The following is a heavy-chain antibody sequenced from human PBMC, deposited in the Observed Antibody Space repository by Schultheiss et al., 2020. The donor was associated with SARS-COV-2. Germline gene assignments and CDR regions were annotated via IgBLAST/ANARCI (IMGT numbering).Heavy chain of an antibody. D-gene: IGHD3-22*01. CDR1: GGSISSYY. V-gene: IGHV4-59*12. Sequence: GSLRLSCTVSGGSISSYYWSWIRQPPGKGLEWIGYIYYSGSTNYNPSLKSRVTMSVDTSKNQFSLKLSSVTAADTAVYYCARAGKYYYDSSGYFYYYYYMDVWGKGTTVTVAS. CDR2: IYYSGST. CDR3: ARAGKYYYDSSGYFYYYYYMDV. J-gene: IGHJ6*03.